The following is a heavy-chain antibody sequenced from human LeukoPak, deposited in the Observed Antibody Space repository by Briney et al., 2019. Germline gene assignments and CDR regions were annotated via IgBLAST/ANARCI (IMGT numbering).Heavy chain of an antibody. CDR3: ASLRFLEWLPRHDAFDI. V-gene: IGHV4-59*12. CDR1: GGSISSYY. J-gene: IGHJ3*02. D-gene: IGHD3-3*01. CDR2: IYYSGST. Sequence: KPSETLSLTCTVSGGSISSYYWSWIRQPPGKGLEWIGYIYYSGSTNYNPSLKSRVTISVDTSKNQFSLKLSSVTAADTAVYYCASLRFLEWLPRHDAFDIRGQGTMVTVSS.